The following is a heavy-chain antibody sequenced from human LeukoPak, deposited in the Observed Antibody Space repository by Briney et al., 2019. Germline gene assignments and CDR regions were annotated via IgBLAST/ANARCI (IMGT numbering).Heavy chain of an antibody. CDR3: ARVRYFDWLGAFDI. CDR1: GYTFTSYA. Sequence: SVKVSCKASGYTFTSYAMHWVRQAPGQRLEWMGGIIPIFGTANYAQKFQGRVTITADESTSTAYMELSSLRSEDTAVYYCARVRYFDWLGAFDIWGQGTMVTVSS. CDR2: IIPIFGTA. D-gene: IGHD3-9*01. J-gene: IGHJ3*02. V-gene: IGHV1-69*13.